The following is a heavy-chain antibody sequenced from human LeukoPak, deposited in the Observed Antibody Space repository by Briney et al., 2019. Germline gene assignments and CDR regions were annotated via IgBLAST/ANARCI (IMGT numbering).Heavy chain of an antibody. J-gene: IGHJ6*02. CDR3: ARESTTGYGDYYYYGMDV. V-gene: IGHV3-11*01. D-gene: IGHD5-12*01. CDR1: GFTFSDYY. Sequence: GGSLRLSCAASGFTFSDYYMSWIRQAPGKGLEWVSYISSSGSTIYYADSVKGRFTISRDNAKNSLYLQMNSLRAEDTAVYYCARESTTGYGDYYYYGMDVWGQGTTVTVSS. CDR2: ISSSGSTI.